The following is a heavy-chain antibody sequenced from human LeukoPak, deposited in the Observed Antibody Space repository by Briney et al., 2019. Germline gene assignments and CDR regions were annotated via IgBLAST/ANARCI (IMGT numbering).Heavy chain of an antibody. V-gene: IGHV1-69*04. Sequence: SVKVSCKASGGTFSSYAISWVRQAPGQGLEWMGRIIPILGIANYAQKFQGRVTITADKSTSTAYMELSSLRSEDTAVYYCARVTAVAGTLLDYWGQGTLVTVSS. CDR3: ARVTAVAGTLLDY. CDR2: IIPILGIA. D-gene: IGHD6-19*01. CDR1: GGTFSSYA. J-gene: IGHJ4*02.